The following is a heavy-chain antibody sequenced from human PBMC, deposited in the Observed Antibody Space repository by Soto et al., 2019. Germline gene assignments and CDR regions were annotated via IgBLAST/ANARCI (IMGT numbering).Heavy chain of an antibody. CDR2: SIPIFGTA. CDR1: GGTFSSYA. Sequence: ASVKVSCKASGGTFSSYAISWVRQAPGQGLEWMGGSIPIFGTANYAQKFQGRVTITADESTRTAYMELSSLRSEDTTVYYCASAKPGDPNGMDVWGQGTTVTVSS. CDR3: ASAKPGDPNGMDV. V-gene: IGHV1-69*13. D-gene: IGHD2-2*02. J-gene: IGHJ6*02.